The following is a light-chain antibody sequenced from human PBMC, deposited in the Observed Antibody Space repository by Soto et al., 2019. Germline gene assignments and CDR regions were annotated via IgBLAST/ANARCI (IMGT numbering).Light chain of an antibody. CDR3: QQYAGPPTT. CDR2: GAS. V-gene: IGKV3-20*01. CDR1: QTVSNNY. Sequence: IVFTQSPCTLSLSPGYRATLSCRASQTVSNNYLAWCQQKPGQAPRVIMYGASRRATGIPDRFSGGGSGTDFTLTISRLEPEDFAVYFCQQYAGPPTTFGQGTRLEIK. J-gene: IGKJ5*01.